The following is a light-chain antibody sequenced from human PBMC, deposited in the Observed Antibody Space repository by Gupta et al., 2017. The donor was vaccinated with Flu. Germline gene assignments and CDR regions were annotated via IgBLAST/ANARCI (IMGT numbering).Light chain of an antibody. CDR3: QQYNSYSWT. CDR1: QSVSSW. J-gene: IGKJ1*01. Sequence: DIQMTQSPSTLSASVGDRVTITCRASQSVSSWLAWFQQKPGKAPRLLIYRASILESGAPSRFSGSGSETEFTLTISSLQPDDFATYYCQQYNSYSWTFGQGTKVEIK. V-gene: IGKV1-5*03. CDR2: RAS.